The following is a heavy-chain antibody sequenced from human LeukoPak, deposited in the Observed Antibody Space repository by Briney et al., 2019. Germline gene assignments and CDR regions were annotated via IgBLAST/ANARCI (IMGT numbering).Heavy chain of an antibody. Sequence: PSETLSLTCAVYGGSFSGYYWSWIRQPPGKGLEWIGGINHSGSTNYNPSLKSRVTISVDTSKNQFSLKLSSVTAADTAVYYCARCLQIKKIYGSGNIYWFDPWGQGTLVTVSS. J-gene: IGHJ5*02. D-gene: IGHD3-10*01. CDR3: ARCLQIKKIYGSGNIYWFDP. CDR2: INHSGST. CDR1: GGSFSGYY. V-gene: IGHV4-34*01.